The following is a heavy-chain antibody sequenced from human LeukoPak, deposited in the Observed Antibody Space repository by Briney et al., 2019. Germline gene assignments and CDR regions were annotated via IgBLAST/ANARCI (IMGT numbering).Heavy chain of an antibody. CDR3: ARGGEQWLVHWADY. CDR2: INTYNGNT. D-gene: IGHD6-19*01. V-gene: IGHV1-18*01. CDR1: GYSFRNYG. Sequence: ASVKVSCQASGYSFRNYGISWVRQAPGQGLECMGWINTYNGNTNYVERFQGRVTMTTDTSRSTAYMELRSLTSDDTAMYYCARGGEQWLVHWADYWGQGTLVSVSA. J-gene: IGHJ4*02.